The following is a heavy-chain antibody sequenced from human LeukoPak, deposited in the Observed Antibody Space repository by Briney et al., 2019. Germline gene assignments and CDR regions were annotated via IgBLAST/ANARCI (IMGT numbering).Heavy chain of an antibody. CDR2: LSGSGGSS. Sequence: PGGSLRLSCAASGFTFSSYAMNWVRQAPGMGLEWVSSLSGSGGSSYYADSVKGRFTISRDNSNNTVYLHMHSLRVDDSAVYFCTKGRGSRAHNYFDVWGQGSLVTVS. CDR1: GFTFSSYA. V-gene: IGHV3-23*01. J-gene: IGHJ5*02. CDR3: TKGRGSRAHNYFDV. D-gene: IGHD6-13*01.